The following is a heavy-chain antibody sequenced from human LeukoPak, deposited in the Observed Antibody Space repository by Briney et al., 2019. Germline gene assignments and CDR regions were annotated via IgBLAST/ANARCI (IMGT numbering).Heavy chain of an antibody. J-gene: IGHJ6*02. CDR1: GFTFSGSA. D-gene: IGHD2-15*01. CDR2: IRSRANSYTT. CDR3: TRHSDKYCSGAGCFHYNFYGLDV. Sequence: GGSLRLSCAASGFTFSGSAMHWVRQAHGEGLEWLGRIRSRANSYTTVYAAPVQGRFIISRDDSMNMAYLQMNSLRVEDTAVYYCTRHSDKYCSGAGCFHYNFYGLDVWGQGTTVIVSS. V-gene: IGHV3-73*01.